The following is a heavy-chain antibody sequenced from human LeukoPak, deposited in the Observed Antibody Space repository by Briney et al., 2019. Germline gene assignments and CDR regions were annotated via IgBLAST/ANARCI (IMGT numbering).Heavy chain of an antibody. CDR3: ARHQASNSGYSGYDFDY. Sequence: SETLSLTCTVSGGSISSYYWSWIRQPPGKGLEWIGYIYYSGSTNYNPSLKSRVTISVDTSKNQFYLKLSSVTAADTAVYYCARHQASNSGYSGYDFDYWGQGALVTVSS. CDR2: IYYSGST. CDR1: GGSISSYY. V-gene: IGHV4-59*01. D-gene: IGHD5-12*01. J-gene: IGHJ4*02.